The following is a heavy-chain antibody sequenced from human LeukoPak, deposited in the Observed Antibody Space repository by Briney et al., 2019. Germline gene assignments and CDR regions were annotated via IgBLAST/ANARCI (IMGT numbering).Heavy chain of an antibody. CDR1: GFTFSSYA. J-gene: IGHJ4*02. D-gene: IGHD3-22*01. Sequence: GGSLRLSCAASGFTFSSYAMHWVRQAPGKGLDLEWVTVLSYDANEYYADSVKGRFTISRDNSKNTLYLQMNSLRAEDTAVYYCARGHYYDSSGSSYWGQGTLVTVSS. V-gene: IGHV3-30-3*01. CDR2: LSYDANE. CDR3: ARGHYYDSSGSSY.